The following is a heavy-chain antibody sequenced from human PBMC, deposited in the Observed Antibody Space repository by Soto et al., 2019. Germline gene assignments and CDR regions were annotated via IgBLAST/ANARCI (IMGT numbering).Heavy chain of an antibody. J-gene: IGHJ6*02. D-gene: IGHD5-12*01. V-gene: IGHV1-69*01. CDR2: IIPIFGAT. CDR3: ARGTAYSGSALHYKYYYGMDV. CDR1: GGTFGSNG. Sequence: QVQLVQSGAEVKKPGSLVKVSCKASGGTFGSNGITWARQAPGQGIEWMGGIIPIFGATNYAQKFQGRVTITADESTSTAYMELSSLSSEDTAVYYCARGTAYSGSALHYKYYYGMDVWGQGTTVTVSS.